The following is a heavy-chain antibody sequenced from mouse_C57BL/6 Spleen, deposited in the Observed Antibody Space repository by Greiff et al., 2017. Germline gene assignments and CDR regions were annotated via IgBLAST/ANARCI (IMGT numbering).Heavy chain of an antibody. V-gene: IGHV5-6*01. J-gene: IGHJ3*01. CDR1: GFTFSSYG. Sequence: EVKLVESGGDLVKPGGSLKLSCAASGFTFSSYGMSWVRQTPDKRLEWVATISSGGSYTYYPDSVKGQFTISRDNAKNTLYLQMSSLKSEDTAMYYCARPRQVREGFAYWGQGTLVTVSA. CDR3: ARPRQVREGFAY. CDR2: ISSGGSYT. D-gene: IGHD3-2*02.